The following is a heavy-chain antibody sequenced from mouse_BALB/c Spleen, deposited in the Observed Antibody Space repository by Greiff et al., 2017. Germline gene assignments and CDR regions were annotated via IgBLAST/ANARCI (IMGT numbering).Heavy chain of an antibody. Sequence: GGGLVQPKGSLKLSCAASGFTFNTYAMNWVRQAPGKGLEWVARIRSKSNNYATYYADSVKDRFTISRDDSQSMLYLQMNNLKTEDTAMYYCVRQGAPYFDYWGQGTTLTVSS. J-gene: IGHJ2*01. V-gene: IGHV10-1*02. CDR1: GFTFNTYA. CDR3: VRQGAPYFDY. CDR2: IRSKSNNYAT. D-gene: IGHD1-3*01.